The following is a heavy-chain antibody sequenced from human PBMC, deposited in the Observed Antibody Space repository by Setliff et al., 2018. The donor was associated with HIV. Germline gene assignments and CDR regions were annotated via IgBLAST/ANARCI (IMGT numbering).Heavy chain of an antibody. CDR1: GGSISSGTYY. CDR2: IYTSGST. Sequence: SETLSLTCTVSGGSISSGTYYWSWVRQPAGKGLEWVGRIYTSGSTNYNPSLKSRVTISLDTSKNQFSLKLSSVTAADTAVYYCARENGRTNYYYYYGMDVWGQGTTVTVSS. V-gene: IGHV4-61*02. J-gene: IGHJ6*02. CDR3: ARENGRTNYYYYYGMDV.